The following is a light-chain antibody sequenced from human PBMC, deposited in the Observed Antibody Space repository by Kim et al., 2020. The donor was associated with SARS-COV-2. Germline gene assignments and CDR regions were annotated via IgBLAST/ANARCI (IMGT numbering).Light chain of an antibody. CDR1: SSNIGSNN. CDR3: AVWDDSLKQGV. Sequence: QPVLTQPPSASGTPGQRVTISCSGSSSNIGSNNVVWYQQFPGAAPNVLIHSNNQRPSGIPDRFSGSRSGTSASLAISGLQSGDEADYYCAVWDDSLKQGVFGGGTQLTV. V-gene: IGLV1-44*01. CDR2: SNN. J-gene: IGLJ3*02.